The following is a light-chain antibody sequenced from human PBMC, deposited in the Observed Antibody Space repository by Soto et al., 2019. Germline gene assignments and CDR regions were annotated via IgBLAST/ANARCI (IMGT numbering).Light chain of an antibody. V-gene: IGKV3-20*01. CDR2: GAS. J-gene: IGKJ4*01. CDR1: QSVSSTY. Sequence: EIVLTQSPGTLSLSPGERATLSCRASQSVSSTYFAWYQQKPGRAPSLLIYGASRRATGIPDRFSGSGSGTYFTLIISRLEPEDFAVYYCQQYERSPTTFGGGNKVEIK. CDR3: QQYERSPTT.